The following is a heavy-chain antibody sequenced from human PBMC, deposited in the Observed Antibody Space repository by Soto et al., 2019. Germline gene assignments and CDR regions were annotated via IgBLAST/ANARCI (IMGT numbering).Heavy chain of an antibody. D-gene: IGHD4-17*01. CDR1: GGSISSSSYY. J-gene: IGHJ4*02. CDR2: IYYSGST. V-gene: IGHV4-39*01. Sequence: SETLSLTCTVSGGSISSSSYYWGWIRQPPGKGLEWIGSIYYSGSTYYNPSLKSRVTITRDTSASTAYMELSSLRSEDTAVYYCARTSYDYGDTGFDYWGQGTLVTVSS. CDR3: ARTSYDYGDTGFDY.